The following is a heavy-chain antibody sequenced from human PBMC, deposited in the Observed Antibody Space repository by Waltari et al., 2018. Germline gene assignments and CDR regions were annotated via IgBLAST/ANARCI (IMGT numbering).Heavy chain of an antibody. D-gene: IGHD3-10*01. CDR3: ARLHPGAYFDL. V-gene: IGHV1-69*14. CDR1: GGTFSSYA. CDR2: SIPIFGTA. Sequence: QVQLVQSGAEVKKPGSSVKVSCKASGGTFSSYAISWVRQAPGQGLEWMGGSIPIFGTANYAQKFKGIVTITADKSTSTAYMELSSLRSEDTAVYYCARLHPGAYFDLWGRGTLVTVSS. J-gene: IGHJ2*01.